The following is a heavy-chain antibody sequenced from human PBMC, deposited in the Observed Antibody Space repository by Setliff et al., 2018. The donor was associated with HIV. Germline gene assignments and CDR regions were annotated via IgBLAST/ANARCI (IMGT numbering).Heavy chain of an antibody. CDR3: ARDRAGDRRNEAFDF. D-gene: IGHD7-27*01. Sequence: ASVKVSCKASGYTFTAYTVHWVRQAPGQRLEWMGWINPDNGNTKYSQKFQGRVIIIRDTSASTAYMLLSSLRSEDTAVYYCARDRAGDRRNEAFDFWGQGTMVTVTS. J-gene: IGHJ3*01. CDR1: GYTFTAYT. V-gene: IGHV1-3*01. CDR2: INPDNGNT.